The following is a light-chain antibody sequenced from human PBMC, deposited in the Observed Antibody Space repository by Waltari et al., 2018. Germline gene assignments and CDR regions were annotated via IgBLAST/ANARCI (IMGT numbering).Light chain of an antibody. CDR3: MQGTHWPPWT. CDR2: KVS. V-gene: IGKV2-30*01. J-gene: IGKJ1*01. Sequence: DVLLTQSPLSLPVALGQTASISCRSRQSLVNSDGENYLHWFHQRPGQSPRRLISKVSNRDSGVPERFSGSGSGTDFTLKISRVEADDVGIYYCMQGTHWPPWTFGQGTKVEIK. CDR1: QSLVNSDGENY.